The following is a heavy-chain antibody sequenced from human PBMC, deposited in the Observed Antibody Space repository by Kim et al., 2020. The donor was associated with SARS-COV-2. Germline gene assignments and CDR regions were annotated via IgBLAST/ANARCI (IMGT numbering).Heavy chain of an antibody. J-gene: IGHJ4*02. D-gene: IGHD4-17*01. CDR3: ARVVQSVTTFFDY. Sequence: NPSLQSRVTISVDTSKNQFSLKLSSVTAADTAVYYCARVVQSVTTFFDYWGQGTLVTVSS. V-gene: IGHV4-31*02.